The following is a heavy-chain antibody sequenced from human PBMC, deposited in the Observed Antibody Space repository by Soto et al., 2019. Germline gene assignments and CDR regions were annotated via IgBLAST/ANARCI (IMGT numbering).Heavy chain of an antibody. Sequence: QVQLVQSGAEVKKPGASVKVSCKASGYTFTSYGISWVRQAPGQGLEWMGWISAYNGNTNYAQKLQGRVTMTTDTAKSTAYMELRSLRSDDTSVYYCARGGRHDSSGYFLPVGGMDVCGQGTTVTVSS. CDR2: ISAYNGNT. CDR1: GYTFTSYG. V-gene: IGHV1-18*01. J-gene: IGHJ6*02. CDR3: ARGGRHDSSGYFLPVGGMDV. D-gene: IGHD3-22*01.